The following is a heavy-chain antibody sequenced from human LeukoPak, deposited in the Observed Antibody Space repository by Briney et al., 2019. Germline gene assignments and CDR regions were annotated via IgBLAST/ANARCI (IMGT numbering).Heavy chain of an antibody. Sequence: GGSLRLSCAASGFTVSSDYMTWVRQAPGKGLEWVSVIYSGGSTYYADSVKGRFTISRDNSKNTLYLQMNSLRAEDTAVYYCARSPRDGYNYKYYFDYWGQGTLVTVSS. J-gene: IGHJ4*02. CDR3: ARSPRDGYNYKYYFDY. D-gene: IGHD5-24*01. CDR2: IYSGGST. CDR1: GFTVSSDY. V-gene: IGHV3-53*01.